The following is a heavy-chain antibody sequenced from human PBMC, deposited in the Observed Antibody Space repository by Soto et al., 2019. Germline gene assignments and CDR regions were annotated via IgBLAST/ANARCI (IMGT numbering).Heavy chain of an antibody. J-gene: IGHJ4*02. CDR3: ARVRNTYGDYDY. V-gene: IGHV3-64*07. Sequence: EVQLVESGGGLVQPGGSLRLSCAGSGFSFINHHMHWVRQAPGKGLEYVSGISASGSTIYYADSVKGRFTISRDNSKNTLFLQMGDLRNEDMAVYYCARVRNTYGDYDYWGQGTLVTVSS. CDR1: GFSFINHH. D-gene: IGHD4-17*01. CDR2: ISASGSTI.